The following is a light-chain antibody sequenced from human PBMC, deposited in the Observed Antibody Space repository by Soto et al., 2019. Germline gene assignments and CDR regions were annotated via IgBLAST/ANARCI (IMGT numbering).Light chain of an antibody. J-gene: IGKJ5*01. Sequence: EIVMTQSPATLSVSPGERATLSCRASQSVSSNLAWYQQKPGQAPRLLIYGASTRATGIPARFSGSGSGTEFTPTISILQTEDFAVYYCQQNNNWPPITFGQGTRLEIK. CDR2: GAS. CDR1: QSVSSN. V-gene: IGKV3-15*01. CDR3: QQNNNWPPIT.